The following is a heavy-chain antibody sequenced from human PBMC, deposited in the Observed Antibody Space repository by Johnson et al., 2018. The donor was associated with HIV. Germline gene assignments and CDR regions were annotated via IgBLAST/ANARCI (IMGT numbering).Heavy chain of an antibody. Sequence: QVQLVESGGGVVQPGRSVRLSCVVSGLNFSDYGMHWVRQAPGKGLEWVAIISFDGSNEYYADSVKGRFTISRDNSKNTLYLQMNSLRAEDTAVYYCAILTDRISAFDIWGQGTMVTVSS. V-gene: IGHV3-30*04. CDR2: ISFDGSNE. CDR3: AILTDRISAFDI. CDR1: GLNFSDYG. D-gene: IGHD1-14*01. J-gene: IGHJ3*02.